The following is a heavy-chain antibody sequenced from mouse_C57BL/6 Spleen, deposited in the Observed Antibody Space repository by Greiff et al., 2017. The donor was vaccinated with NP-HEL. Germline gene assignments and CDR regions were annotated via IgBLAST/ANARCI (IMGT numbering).Heavy chain of an antibody. J-gene: IGHJ3*01. CDR3: ARGEGLRGFAY. CDR1: GYAFPNYL. D-gene: IGHD2-4*01. V-gene: IGHV1-54*01. Sequence: QVQLQQSGAELVRPGTSVKVSCKASGYAFPNYLIEWVKQRPGQGLEWIGVINPGSGGTNYNEKFKGKATLTADKSSSTAYMQLSSLPSEDSAVYFCARGEGLRGFAYWGQGTLVTVSA. CDR2: INPGSGGT.